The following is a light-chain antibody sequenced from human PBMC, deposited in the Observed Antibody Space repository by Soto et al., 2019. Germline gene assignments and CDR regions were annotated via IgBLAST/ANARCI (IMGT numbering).Light chain of an antibody. J-gene: IGLJ1*01. V-gene: IGLV2-8*01. Sequence: QSALTQPPSASGSPGQSVPISCTGTSSDVGTYNYVSWHQQHPGKAPKLLIYEVSKRPSGVPDRFSGSKSGNTASLTVSGLQAEDEADYYCISYARSDTYVFGTGTKLTVL. CDR1: SSDVGTYNY. CDR3: ISYARSDTYV. CDR2: EVS.